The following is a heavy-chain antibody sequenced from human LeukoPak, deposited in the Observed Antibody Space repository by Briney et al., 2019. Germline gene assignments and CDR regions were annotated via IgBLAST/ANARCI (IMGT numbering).Heavy chain of an antibody. CDR2: IYSGGNT. Sequence: GGSLRLSCAASGFAVSDNYMNWVRQAPGKGLEWVSIIYSGGNTYYADSVKGRFTISRDDSKNTLYLQMNSLRAEDTALYYYAGGGNLFDYWGQGTLVTVSS. D-gene: IGHD2-15*01. V-gene: IGHV3-53*01. CDR3: AGGGNLFDY. J-gene: IGHJ4*02. CDR1: GFAVSDNY.